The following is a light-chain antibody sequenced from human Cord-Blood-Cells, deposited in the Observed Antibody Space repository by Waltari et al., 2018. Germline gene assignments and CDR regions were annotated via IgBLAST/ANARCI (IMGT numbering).Light chain of an antibody. Sequence: EIVLTQSPATLSFSPGERATLPCRASQSVSSYLAWYQQKPGQAPRLLIYDASNRATGIPARFSGSGSGTDFTLTTSSLEPEDFAVYYCQQRSNWPPITFGQGTRLEIK. CDR1: QSVSSY. CDR3: QQRSNWPPIT. CDR2: DAS. V-gene: IGKV3-11*01. J-gene: IGKJ5*01.